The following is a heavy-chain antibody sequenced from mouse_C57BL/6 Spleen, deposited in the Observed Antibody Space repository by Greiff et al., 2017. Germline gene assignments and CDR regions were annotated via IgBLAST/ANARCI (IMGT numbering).Heavy chain of an antibody. CDR1: GYTFTDYY. CDR3: ARLITVVATDYFDY. J-gene: IGHJ2*01. V-gene: IGHV1-75*01. Sequence: QVQLQQSGPELVKPGASVKISCKASGYTFTDYYINWVKQRPGQGLEWIGWIFPGSGSTYYNEKFKGKATLTVDKSSSTAYMLLSSLTSEDSAVYFGARLITVVATDYFDYWGQGTTLTVSS. CDR2: IFPGSGST. D-gene: IGHD1-1*01.